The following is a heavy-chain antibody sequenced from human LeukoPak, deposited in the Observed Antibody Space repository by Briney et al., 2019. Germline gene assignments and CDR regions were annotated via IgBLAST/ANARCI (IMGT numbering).Heavy chain of an antibody. V-gene: IGHV4-59*01. J-gene: IGHJ4*02. Sequence: SETLSLTCTVSGGSISSYYWSWIRQPPGKGLEWIGYIYYSGSTNYNPSLKSRVTISVDTSKNQFSLKLSSVTAADTAVYYCARENGLGNFDYWGQGTLVTVSS. CDR1: GGSISSYY. CDR3: ARENGLGNFDY. CDR2: IYYSGST. D-gene: IGHD3/OR15-3a*01.